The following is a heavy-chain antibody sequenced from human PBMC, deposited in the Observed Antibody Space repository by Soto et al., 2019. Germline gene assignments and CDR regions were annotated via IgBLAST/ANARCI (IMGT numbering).Heavy chain of an antibody. CDR1: GDSISRSSLY. J-gene: IGHJ1*01. D-gene: IGHD1-26*01. CDR3: ARHASNSGSYSEYFQY. Sequence: QVQLQESGPGLVKPSETVSLTCTVTGDSISRSSLYWGWIRQPPGKGLAWIGSIYNSGKTYYSPSLESRVTISVDTSKNQFSLKLSFVTAADTAVYYCARHASNSGSYSEYFQYWGQGTLVAVSS. CDR2: IYNSGKT. V-gene: IGHV4-39*01.